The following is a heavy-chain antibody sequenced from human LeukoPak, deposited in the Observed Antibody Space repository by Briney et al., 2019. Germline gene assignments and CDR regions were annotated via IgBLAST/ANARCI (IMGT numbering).Heavy chain of an antibody. Sequence: PSETLSLTCTVSGGSISSGGYYWSWIRQPPGKGLEWIGYIYHSGSTYYNPSLKSRVTISVDRSKNQFSLKLSSVTAADTAVYYCANSGTYYVISVWGQGTLVTVSS. J-gene: IGHJ4*02. CDR2: IYHSGST. CDR3: ANSGTYYVISV. V-gene: IGHV4-30-2*01. D-gene: IGHD1-26*01. CDR1: GGSISSGGYY.